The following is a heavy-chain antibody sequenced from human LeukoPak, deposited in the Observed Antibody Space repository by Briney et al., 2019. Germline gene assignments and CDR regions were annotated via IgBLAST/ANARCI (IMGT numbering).Heavy chain of an antibody. CDR2: INSDGSST. Sequence: GGSLRLSCAASGFTFSSYWMHWVRQAPGKGLVWVSRINSDGSSTSYADSVKGRFTISRDNAKNTLYLQMNSLRAEDTAVYYCARMFRSSWYIDYWGQGTLVTVSS. V-gene: IGHV3-74*01. CDR1: GFTFSSYW. J-gene: IGHJ4*02. D-gene: IGHD6-13*01. CDR3: ARMFRSSWYIDY.